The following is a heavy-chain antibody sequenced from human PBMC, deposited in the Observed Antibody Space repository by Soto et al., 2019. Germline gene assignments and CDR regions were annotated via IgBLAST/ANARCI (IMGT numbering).Heavy chain of an antibody. D-gene: IGHD3-3*01. V-gene: IGHV4-34*01. J-gene: IGHJ4*02. Sequence: QVQLQQWGAGLLKPSETLSLTCAVYGGSFSGYYWSWIRQPPGKGLEWIGEINHSGSTNYNPSLKSRVTISVDTSKNQFSLKLSSVTAADTAVYYCARSPGYDFWSGYYQHIYYFDYWGQGTLVTVSS. CDR1: GGSFSGYY. CDR3: ARSPGYDFWSGYYQHIYYFDY. CDR2: INHSGST.